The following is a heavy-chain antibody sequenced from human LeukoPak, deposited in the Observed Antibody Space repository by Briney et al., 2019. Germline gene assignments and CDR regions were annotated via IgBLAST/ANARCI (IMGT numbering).Heavy chain of an antibody. V-gene: IGHV3-7*03. CDR2: IKQDGSEK. CDR3: AKAVTVALPNWFDP. CDR1: GFTFSSYW. J-gene: IGHJ5*02. D-gene: IGHD6-19*01. Sequence: GGSLRLSCAASGFTFSSYWMSWVRQAPGKGLEWVANIKQDGSEKYYVDSVKGRFTISRDNAKNSLYLQMNSLRAEDTAVYYCAKAVTVALPNWFDPWGQGTLVTVSS.